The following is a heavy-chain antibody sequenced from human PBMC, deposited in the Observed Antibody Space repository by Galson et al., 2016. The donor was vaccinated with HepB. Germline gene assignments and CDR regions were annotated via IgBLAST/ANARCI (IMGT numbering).Heavy chain of an antibody. CDR2: SYGDGST. CDR3: ARDPGFRNGMNV. J-gene: IGHJ6*02. CDR1: GFIVSNDY. V-gene: IGHV3-53*01. Sequence: SLRLSCAASGFIVSNDYMNWVRQAPGKGLEWLSVSYGDGSTYYAESVRGRFTISRDNSKNSVFLQMNNLRAEDTAMYYCARDPGFRNGMNVWGQGTTVTVSS.